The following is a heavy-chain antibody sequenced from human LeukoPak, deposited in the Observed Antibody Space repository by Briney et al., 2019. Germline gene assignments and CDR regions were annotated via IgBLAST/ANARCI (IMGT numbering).Heavy chain of an antibody. Sequence: SETLSLTCAVYGGSFSGYYWSWIRQPPGKGLEWIGEINHSGSTNYNPSLKSRVTISVDTSKNQFSLKLSSVTAADTAVYYCARVGHYDFWSGYYTVIYYGMDVWGQGTTVTVSS. CDR2: INHSGST. V-gene: IGHV4-34*01. CDR3: ARVGHYDFWSGYYTVIYYGMDV. J-gene: IGHJ6*02. CDR1: GGSFSGYY. D-gene: IGHD3-3*01.